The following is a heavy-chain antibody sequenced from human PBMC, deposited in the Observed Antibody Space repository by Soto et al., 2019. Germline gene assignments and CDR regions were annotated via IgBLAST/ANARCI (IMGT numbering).Heavy chain of an antibody. J-gene: IGHJ6*02. D-gene: IGHD6-13*01. CDR2: INPNSGGT. V-gene: IGHV1-2*02. CDR3: ARSGYSSSWYKNYYYGMDV. Sequence: QVQLVQSGAEVKKPGASVKVSCKASGYTFTGYYMHWVRQAPGQKLEWMGWINPNSGGTNYAQKVQGRVTMTRDTSISTAYMELSRLRSDDTAVYYCARSGYSSSWYKNYYYGMDVWGQGTTVTVSS. CDR1: GYTFTGYY.